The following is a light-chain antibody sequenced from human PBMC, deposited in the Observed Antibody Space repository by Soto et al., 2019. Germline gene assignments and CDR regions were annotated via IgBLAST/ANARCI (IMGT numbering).Light chain of an antibody. CDR2: ANN. Sequence: QSVLTQPPSVSGAPGQTVTISCTGTSYNIGSRVDVHWYQHLPGTAPKLLIYANNIRPSGVPDRFSGSKSGSSASLAISGLQAEDEGDYYCQSYDSSLTGSYAFGTGTKLTVL. CDR1: SYNIGSRVD. CDR3: QSYDSSLTGSYA. V-gene: IGLV1-40*01. J-gene: IGLJ1*01.